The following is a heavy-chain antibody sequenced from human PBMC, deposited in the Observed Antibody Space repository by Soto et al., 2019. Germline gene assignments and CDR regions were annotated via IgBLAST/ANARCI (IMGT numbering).Heavy chain of an antibody. V-gene: IGHV1-69*02. Sequence: QVQLVQSGAEVKKPGSSVKVSCKASGGTFSSYTISWVRQAPGQGLEWMGRIIPILGIANYAQNFQGRVTITANKSTSTAYMELSSLRSEDTAVYYCARGARHVQIADFDYWGQGTLVTVSS. CDR1: GGTFSSYT. J-gene: IGHJ4*02. CDR2: IIPILGIA. CDR3: ARGARHVQIADFDY. D-gene: IGHD1-26*01.